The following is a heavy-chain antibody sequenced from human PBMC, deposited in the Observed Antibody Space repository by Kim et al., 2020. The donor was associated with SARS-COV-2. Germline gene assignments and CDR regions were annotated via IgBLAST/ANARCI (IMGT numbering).Heavy chain of an antibody. CDR3: ARMGHGGYDPEGGY. Sequence: SETLSLTCTVSGGSISSGGYYWSWIRQHPGKGLEWIGYIYYSGSTYYNPSLKSRVTISVDTSKNQFSLKLSSVTAADTAVYYCARMGHGGYDPEGGYWGQGTLVTVSS. V-gene: IGHV4-31*03. J-gene: IGHJ4*02. CDR1: GGSISSGGYY. D-gene: IGHD5-12*01. CDR2: IYYSGST.